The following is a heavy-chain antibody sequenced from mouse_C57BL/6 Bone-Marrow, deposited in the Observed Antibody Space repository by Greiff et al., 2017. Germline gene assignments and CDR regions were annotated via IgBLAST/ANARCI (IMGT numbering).Heavy chain of an antibody. V-gene: IGHV1-81*01. Sequence: QVQLQQSGAELARPGASVKLSCKASGYTFTSSGISWVKQRTGQGLEWIGEIYPRSGNTYYNEKFKGKATLTADKSSSTAYMELRSLTSEDSAVYFCATYRGYYAMDYWGQGTSVTVSA. CDR3: ATYRGYYAMDY. CDR1: GYTFTSSG. J-gene: IGHJ4*01. CDR2: IYPRSGNT. D-gene: IGHD5-1*01.